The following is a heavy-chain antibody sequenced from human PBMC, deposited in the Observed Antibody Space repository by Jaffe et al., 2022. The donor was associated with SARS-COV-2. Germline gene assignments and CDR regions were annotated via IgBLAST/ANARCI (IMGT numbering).Heavy chain of an antibody. CDR2: KHHSGRT. J-gene: IGHJ4*02. Sequence: QVQLLESGPGLVKPSETLSLTCSVSGYSIGSGYYWGWIRQPPGKGLEWIGSKHHSGRTRYKPSLRSRLTVSVDTSKNQFSLKLSSVTAADTAVYYCASGNDYGDVAPGLWGQGTLVTVSS. CDR3: ASGNDYGDVAPGL. V-gene: IGHV4-38-2*02. D-gene: IGHD4-17*01. CDR1: GYSIGSGYY.